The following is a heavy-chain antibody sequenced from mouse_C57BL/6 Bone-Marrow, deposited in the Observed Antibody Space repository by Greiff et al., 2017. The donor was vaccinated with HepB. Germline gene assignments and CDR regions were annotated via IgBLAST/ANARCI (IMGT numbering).Heavy chain of an antibody. CDR2: ISYDGSN. CDR3: ARERGIYYYGSSYGYYAMDY. D-gene: IGHD1-1*01. V-gene: IGHV3-6*01. CDR1: GYSITSGYY. J-gene: IGHJ4*01. Sequence: EVQLQESGPGLVKPSQSLSLTCSVTGYSITSGYYWNWIRQFPGNKLEWMGYISYDGSNNYNPSLKNRISITRDTSKNQFFLKLNSVTTEDTATYYCARERGIYYYGSSYGYYAMDYWGQGTSVTVSS.